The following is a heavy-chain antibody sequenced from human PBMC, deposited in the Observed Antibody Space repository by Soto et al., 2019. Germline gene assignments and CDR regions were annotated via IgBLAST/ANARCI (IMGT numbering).Heavy chain of an antibody. CDR3: ATTQDIVVVVAATNYYYGMDV. CDR2: IIPIFGTA. Sequence: SVKVSCKASGGTFSSYAISWVRQAPGQGLEWMGGIIPIFGTANYAQKFQGRVTITADESTSTAYMELSSLRSEDTAVYYCATTQDIVVVVAATNYYYGMDVWGQGTTVTVSS. J-gene: IGHJ6*02. CDR1: GGTFSSYA. D-gene: IGHD2-15*01. V-gene: IGHV1-69*13.